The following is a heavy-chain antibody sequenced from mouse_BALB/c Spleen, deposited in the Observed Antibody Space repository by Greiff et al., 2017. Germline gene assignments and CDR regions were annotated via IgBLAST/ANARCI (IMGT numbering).Heavy chain of an antibody. J-gene: IGHJ4*01. D-gene: IGHD1-1*01. CDR2: ISSGGST. Sequence: EVKLMESGGGLVKPGGSLKLSCAASGFTFSSYAMSWVRQTPEKRLEWVASISSGGSTYYPDSVKGRFTISRDNARNILYLQMSSLRSEDTAMYYCARDGSLYYAMDYWGQGTSVTVSS. CDR3: ARDGSLYYAMDY. CDR1: GFTFSSYA. V-gene: IGHV5-6-5*01.